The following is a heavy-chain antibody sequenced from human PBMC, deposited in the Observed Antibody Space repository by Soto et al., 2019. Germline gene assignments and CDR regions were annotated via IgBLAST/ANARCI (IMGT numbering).Heavy chain of an antibody. CDR1: GFTFSSYS. J-gene: IGHJ6*02. CDR3: ARDRLVAATSAPPYCYYGMDV. V-gene: IGHV3-21*01. Sequence: GGSLRLSCATSGFTFSSYSMNWVRQAPGMGLEWVSSISSSSRYIYYADSVRGRFTISRDNAKNSLYLQINSLRAEDTAVYYCARDRLVAATSAPPYCYYGMDVWGQGTTVTVPS. CDR2: ISSSSRYI. D-gene: IGHD2-15*01.